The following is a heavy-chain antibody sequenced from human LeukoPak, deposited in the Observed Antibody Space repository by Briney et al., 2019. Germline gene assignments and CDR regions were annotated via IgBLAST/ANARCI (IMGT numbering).Heavy chain of an antibody. J-gene: IGHJ4*02. Sequence: PSETLSLTCTVSGDSISSTNYYWGWIRQPPGKGLEWIGSIYYSGSTYYNPSLESRVTISVDTSKNQFSLKLSSVTAADTAVYYCATSGWYLLPGVYWGQGTLVTVSS. CDR1: GDSISSTNYY. CDR3: ATSGWYLLPGVY. CDR2: IYYSGST. D-gene: IGHD6-19*01. V-gene: IGHV4-39*01.